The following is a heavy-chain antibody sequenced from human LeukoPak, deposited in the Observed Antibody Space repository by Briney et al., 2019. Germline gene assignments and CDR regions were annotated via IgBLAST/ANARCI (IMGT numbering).Heavy chain of an antibody. CDR3: AKRGGRYCSGGSCYSGYYMDV. J-gene: IGHJ6*03. Sequence: PGGSLRLSCAASGFTFSSYGMSWVRQAPGKGLEWISAISGTGGSIYYADSVKGRFTISRDISKNTLYLQMNSLRAEDTAVYYCAKRGGRYCSGGSCYSGYYMDVWGKGTTVTVSS. CDR1: GFTFSSYG. D-gene: IGHD2-15*01. CDR2: ISGTGGSI. V-gene: IGHV3-23*01.